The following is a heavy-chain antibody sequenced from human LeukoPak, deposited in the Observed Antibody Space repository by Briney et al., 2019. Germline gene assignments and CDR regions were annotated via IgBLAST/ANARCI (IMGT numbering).Heavy chain of an antibody. CDR2: IYYSGST. D-gene: IGHD6-13*01. CDR1: GGSISSYY. Sequence: SEALSLTCTVSGGSISSYYWSWIRQPPGKGLEWIGYIYYSGSTNYNPSLKSRVTISVDTSKNQFSLKLSSVTAADTAVYYCARSSSWYGWFDPWGQGTLVTVSS. CDR3: ARSSSWYGWFDP. V-gene: IGHV4-59*08. J-gene: IGHJ5*02.